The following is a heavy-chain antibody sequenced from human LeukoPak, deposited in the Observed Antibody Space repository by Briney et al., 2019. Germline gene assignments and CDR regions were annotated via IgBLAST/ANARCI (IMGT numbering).Heavy chain of an antibody. D-gene: IGHD5-18*01. Sequence: ASVKVSCKASGYTFTGYYMHWVRQAPGQGLEWMGWINPNSGGTNYAQKFQGRATMTRDTSISTAYMELSRLRSDDTAVYYCARVVYSYRHNWFDPWGQGTLVTVSS. V-gene: IGHV1-2*02. CDR1: GYTFTGYY. CDR3: ARVVYSYRHNWFDP. CDR2: INPNSGGT. J-gene: IGHJ5*02.